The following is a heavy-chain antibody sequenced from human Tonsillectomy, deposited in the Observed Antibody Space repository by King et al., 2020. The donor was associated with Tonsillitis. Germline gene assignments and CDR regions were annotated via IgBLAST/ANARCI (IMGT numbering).Heavy chain of an antibody. CDR1: GFTFSSYE. CDR3: AGEVPYYYDSSGYYSRYYYFDY. V-gene: IGHV3-48*03. Sequence: VQLVESGGGLVQPGGSLRLSCAASGFTFSSYEMNWVRQAPGKGLEWVSYISSSGSTIYYADSVKGRFTISRDNAKNSLYLQMNSLRAEDTAVYYCAGEVPYYYDSSGYYSRYYYFDYWGQGTLVTVSS. J-gene: IGHJ4*02. D-gene: IGHD3-22*01. CDR2: ISSSGSTI.